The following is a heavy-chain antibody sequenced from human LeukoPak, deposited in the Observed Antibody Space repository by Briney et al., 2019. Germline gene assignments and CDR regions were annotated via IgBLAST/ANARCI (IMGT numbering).Heavy chain of an antibody. V-gene: IGHV3-7*01. J-gene: IGHJ6*03. CDR1: GFTFSSYW. Sequence: RGSLRLSCAASGFTFSSYWMSWVRQAPGRGLEWVANIKQDGREKYYVDSVKGRFTISRDNAKNSLYLQMNSLRAEDTAVYYCARDKIAARPRYYYMDVWGKGTTVTVSS. CDR3: ARDKIAARPRYYYMDV. CDR2: IKQDGREK. D-gene: IGHD6-6*01.